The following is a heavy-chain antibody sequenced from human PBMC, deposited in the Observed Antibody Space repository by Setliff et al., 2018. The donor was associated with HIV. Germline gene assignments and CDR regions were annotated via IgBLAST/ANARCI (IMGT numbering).Heavy chain of an antibody. CDR1: GGSISTGSYY. J-gene: IGHJ3*02. D-gene: IGHD6-19*01. CDR2: IYTSGST. CDR3: ARVAGGVDAFDI. V-gene: IGHV4-61*02. Sequence: SETLSLTCTVSGGSISTGSYYWSWIRQPAGKGLEWIGRIYTSGSTNYNPSLKSRITISVDTSKKQFSLKLTSVTAADSAVYYCARVAGGVDAFDIWGQGTMVTVSS.